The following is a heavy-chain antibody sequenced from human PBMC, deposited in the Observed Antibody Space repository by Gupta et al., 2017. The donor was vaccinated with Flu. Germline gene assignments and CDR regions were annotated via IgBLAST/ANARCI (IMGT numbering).Heavy chain of an antibody. V-gene: IGHV2-70*04. D-gene: IGHD5-18*01. CDR3: ARESVNTAMVTSYFDD. CDR2: IDWEDDK. CDR1: GFSLSTRGMR. Sequence: QVTLKESGPALVKPTQTLTLTCTFSGFSLSTRGMRLSWIRQTPGKGLEWLARIDWEDDKLYNTSLRTRLTISKDTSKNQVVLIMTNMDPVDTGTYYCARESVNTAMVTSYFDDWGQGTLVTVSS. J-gene: IGHJ4*02.